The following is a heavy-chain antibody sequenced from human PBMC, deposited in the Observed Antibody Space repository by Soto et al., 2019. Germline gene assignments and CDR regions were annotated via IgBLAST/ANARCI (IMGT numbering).Heavy chain of an antibody. D-gene: IGHD1-26*01. V-gene: IGHV3-23*01. CDR2: ISGSGGST. CDR3: AKARYSGSYYYYYGMDV. Sequence: PGGSLRLSCAASGFTFSIYAMSWVRHAPGKGLEWVSAISGSGGSTYYADSVKGRFTISRDNSKNTLYLQMNSLRAEDTAVYYCAKARYSGSYYYYYGMDVWGQGTTVTVSS. CDR1: GFTFSIYA. J-gene: IGHJ6*02.